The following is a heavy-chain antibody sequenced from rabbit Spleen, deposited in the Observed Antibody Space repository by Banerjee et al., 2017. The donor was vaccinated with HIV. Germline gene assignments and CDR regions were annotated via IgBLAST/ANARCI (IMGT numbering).Heavy chain of an antibody. J-gene: IGHJ4*01. D-gene: IGHD4-1*01. CDR2: IAGSSSGFT. Sequence: QSLEESGGDLVKPGASLTLTCTASGVSFSSSSYMCWVRQAPGKGLEWISCIAGSSSGFTYSATWAKGRFTISRTSSTTVTLQMTSLTAADTATYLCARDLAGAIGWNFYLWGPGTLVT. CDR3: ARDLAGAIGWNFYL. CDR1: GVSFSSSSY. V-gene: IGHV1S40*01.